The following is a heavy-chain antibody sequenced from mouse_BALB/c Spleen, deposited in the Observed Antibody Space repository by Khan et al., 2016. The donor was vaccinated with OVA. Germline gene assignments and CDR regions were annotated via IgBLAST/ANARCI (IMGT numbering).Heavy chain of an antibody. J-gene: IGHJ3*01. D-gene: IGHD2-14*01. CDR2: IIPSNDYT. Sequence: QIQLVQSGAELARPGASVKMSCKASGYTFTTYTIHWVKQRPGQGLEWIGYIIPSNDYTNYNQKFKDRATLTADKSSSTAYMQLSSLTSEDAAVYYCVREGAYYRADGGFAYWGQGTLVTVSA. CDR3: VREGAYYRADGGFAY. V-gene: IGHV1-4*01. CDR1: GYTFTTYT.